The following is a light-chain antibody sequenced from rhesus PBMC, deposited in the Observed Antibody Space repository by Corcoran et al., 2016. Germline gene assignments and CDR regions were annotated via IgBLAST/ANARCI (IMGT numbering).Light chain of an antibody. Sequence: DIQMTLSPSSLSASVGDRVTITCRASQGISSGLAWYQQQPGKARKLLRDKASRLNSGVPSRLSGNGSRTPFPLTISSLQPVGFATYYCHQYNNAPLTFGGGTKVEIK. J-gene: IGKJ4*01. CDR3: HQYNNAPLT. CDR2: KAS. CDR1: QGISSG. V-gene: IGKV1-21*01.